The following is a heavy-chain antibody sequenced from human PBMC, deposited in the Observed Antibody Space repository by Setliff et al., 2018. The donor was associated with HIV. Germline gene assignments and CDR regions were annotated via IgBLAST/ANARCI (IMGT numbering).Heavy chain of an antibody. CDR3: ARTYYYDTKEPFDL. CDR2: ISTYNGNT. V-gene: IGHV1-18*04. Sequence: GASVKVSCKASGYTFTSYGISWVRQAPGQGLEWMGWISTYNGNTNYAQKVQGRVIMTTDTFTSTAYMELRSLRSDDTAVYYCARTYYYDTKEPFDLWGQGTLVTVSS. CDR1: GYTFTSYG. D-gene: IGHD3-22*01. J-gene: IGHJ4*02.